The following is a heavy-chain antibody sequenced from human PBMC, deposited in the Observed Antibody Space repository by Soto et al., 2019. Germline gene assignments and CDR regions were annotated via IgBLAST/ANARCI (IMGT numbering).Heavy chain of an antibody. CDR1: GYTFTSYA. D-gene: IGHD1-1*01. CDR3: ARDYSDWNDVYYYYYGMDV. V-gene: IGHV1-3*01. J-gene: IGHJ6*02. Sequence: ASVKVSCKASGYTFTSYAMHWVRQAPGQRLEWMGWINAGNGNTKYSQKFQGRVTITRDTSASTAYMELSSLRSEDTAVYYCARDYSDWNDVYYYYYGMDVWGQGTTVTVSS. CDR2: INAGNGNT.